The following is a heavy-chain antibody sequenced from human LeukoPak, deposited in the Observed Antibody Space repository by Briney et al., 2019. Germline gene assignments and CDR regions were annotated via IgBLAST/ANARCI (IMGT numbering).Heavy chain of an antibody. CDR2: ISSSGSTI. V-gene: IGHV3-11*01. J-gene: IGHJ6*02. CDR3: ARVYDFWSGYYGYGMDV. D-gene: IGHD3-3*01. CDR1: GVTFSDYY. Sequence: PGGSLRLSCAASGVTFSDYYMSWIRQAPGKGLEWVSYISSSGSTIYYADSVKGRFTISRDNAKNSLYLQMNSLRAEDTAVYYCARVYDFWSGYYGYGMDVWGQGTTVTVSS.